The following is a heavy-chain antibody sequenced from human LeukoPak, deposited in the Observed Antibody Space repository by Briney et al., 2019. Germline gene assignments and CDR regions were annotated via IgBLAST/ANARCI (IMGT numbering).Heavy chain of an antibody. V-gene: IGHV3-23*01. CDR1: GFTFSSYA. CDR3: AKEMTGGWPFDY. D-gene: IGHD6-19*01. J-gene: IGHJ4*02. CDR2: ISGSRGTT. Sequence: GGSLRLSCAASGFTFSSYAMSWVRQAPGQGLEWVSGISGSRGTTYYADSVKGRLTISRDNSKNTLYLQMNSLGADDTAVYYCAKEMTGGWPFDYWGQGTLVTVSS.